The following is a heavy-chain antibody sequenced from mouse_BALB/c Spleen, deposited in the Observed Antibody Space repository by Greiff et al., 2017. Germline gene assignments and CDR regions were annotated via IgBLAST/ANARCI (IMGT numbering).Heavy chain of an antibody. Sequence: VQLQQSGAELARPGASVKLSCKASGYTFTSYWMQWVKQRLGQGLEWIGAIYPGDGDTRYTQKFKGKATLTADKSSSTAYMQLSSLASEDSAVYCCARRHADWYFDVWGAGTTVTVSS. J-gene: IGHJ1*01. CDR2: IYPGDGDT. V-gene: IGHV1-87*01. CDR3: ARRHADWYFDV. CDR1: GYTFTSYW. D-gene: IGHD3-1*01.